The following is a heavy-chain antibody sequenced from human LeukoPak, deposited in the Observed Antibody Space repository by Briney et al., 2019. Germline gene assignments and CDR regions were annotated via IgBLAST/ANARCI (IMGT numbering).Heavy chain of an antibody. D-gene: IGHD3-16*02. V-gene: IGHV3-23*01. CDR3: AKSLYGGCDY. Sequence: GGSLRLSCAASGFSFSTYAMSWVRQAPGKGLEWVSGVNGNGGSTSYADSVKGRFTIFRDNSKNTVYLRMNSLRVEDTAVYYCAKSLYGGCDYWGQGTVVTVSS. J-gene: IGHJ4*02. CDR1: GFSFSTYA. CDR2: VNGNGGST.